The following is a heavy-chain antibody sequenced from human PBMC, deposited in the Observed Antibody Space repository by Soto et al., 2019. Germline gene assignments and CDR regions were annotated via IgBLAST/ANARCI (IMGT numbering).Heavy chain of an antibody. Sequence: PSETLSLTCTVSGGSVSSGSYYWSWIRQPPGKGLEWIGYIYYSGSTNYNPSLKSRVTISVDTSKNQFSLELSSVTAADTAVYYCARGTYYDFWSGYYGWGQGTLVTVSS. CDR1: GGSVSSGSYY. CDR2: IYYSGST. CDR3: ARGTYYDFWSGYYG. D-gene: IGHD3-3*01. J-gene: IGHJ4*02. V-gene: IGHV4-61*01.